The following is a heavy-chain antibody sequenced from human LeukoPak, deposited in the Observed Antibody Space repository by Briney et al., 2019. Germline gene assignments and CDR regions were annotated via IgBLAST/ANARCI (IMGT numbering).Heavy chain of an antibody. J-gene: IGHJ4*02. CDR2: IKLGGSEK. D-gene: IGHD5-24*01. CDR1: GFMFSDYW. CDR3: ARVRGGYYFDY. Sequence: GGSLRLSCAASGFMFSDYWMSWVRQAPGKGLEWVANIKLGGSEKYYVDSVKGRFTISRDNAKNSLYLQTNSLRAEDTAVYYCARVRGGYYFDYWGQGTLVTVSS. V-gene: IGHV3-7*04.